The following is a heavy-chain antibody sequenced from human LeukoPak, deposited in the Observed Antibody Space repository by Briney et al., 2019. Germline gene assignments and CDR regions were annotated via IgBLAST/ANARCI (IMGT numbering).Heavy chain of an antibody. D-gene: IGHD3-10*01. CDR1: GGSISSGDYY. CDR2: IYYSGST. CDR3: ARTTMVRGVKLSSFDY. Sequence: PSETLSLTCTVSGGSISSGDYYWSWIRQPPGKGLEWIGYIYYSGSTYYNPSLKSRVTISVDTSKNQFSLKLSSVTAADTAVYYCARTTMVRGVKLSSFDYWAREPWSPSPQ. J-gene: IGHJ4*02. V-gene: IGHV4-30-4*01.